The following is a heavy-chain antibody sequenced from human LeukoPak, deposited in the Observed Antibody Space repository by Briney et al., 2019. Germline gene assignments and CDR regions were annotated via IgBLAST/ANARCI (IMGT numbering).Heavy chain of an antibody. CDR1: GGSISSYY. CDR3: AREKGGAAAVDWYFDL. CDR2: IYYSGST. V-gene: IGHV4-59*01. Sequence: SETLSLTCTVSGGSISSYYWSWLRQPPGKGLEWLGYIYYSGSTNYNPSLKSRVTISVDTSKNQFSLKLSSVTAADTAVYYCAREKGGAAAVDWYFDLWGRGTLVTVSS. J-gene: IGHJ2*01. D-gene: IGHD6-13*01.